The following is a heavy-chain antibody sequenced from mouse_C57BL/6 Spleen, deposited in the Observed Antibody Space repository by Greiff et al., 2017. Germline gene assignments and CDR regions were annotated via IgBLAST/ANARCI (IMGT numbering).Heavy chain of an antibody. CDR3: EKERKRYDYGGDFAY. Sequence: EVKLVESGGGLVQPGGSLKLSCAASGFTFSDYYMYWFPQTPEKRLEWVAYFGNGGGSPYYPKNVKSRFTISRDNAKKTLYLQMSRLNSEDTAMYYCEKERKRYDYGGDFAYWGQGTLVTVSA. CDR2: FGNGGGSP. D-gene: IGHD2-4*01. V-gene: IGHV5-12*01. CDR1: GFTFSDYY. J-gene: IGHJ3*01.